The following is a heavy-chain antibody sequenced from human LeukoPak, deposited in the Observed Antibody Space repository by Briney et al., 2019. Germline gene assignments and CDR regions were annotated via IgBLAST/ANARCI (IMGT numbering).Heavy chain of an antibody. CDR2: ISYDGSNK. CDR3: ARELHDGTGMGNYYYYYSMDV. Sequence: PGRSLRLSCAASGFTFSSYAMHWVRQAPGKGLEWVAVISYDGSNKYYADSVKGRFTISRDNSKNTLYLQMNSLRAEDTAVYYWARELHDGTGMGNYYYYYSMDVWGKGTTVTVSS. V-gene: IGHV3-30*04. J-gene: IGHJ6*04. D-gene: IGHD3-10*01. CDR1: GFTFSSYA.